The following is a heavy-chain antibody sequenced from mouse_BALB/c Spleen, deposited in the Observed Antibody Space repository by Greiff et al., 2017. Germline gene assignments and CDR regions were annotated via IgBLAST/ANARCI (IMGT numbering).Heavy chain of an antibody. CDR3: ARESIYYGKRGYAMDY. J-gene: IGHJ4*01. Sequence: QVQLQQSGAELVRPGTSVKISCKASGYTFTNYWLGWVKQRPGHGLEWIGDIYPGGGYTNYNEKFKGKATLTADTSSSTAYMQLSSLTSEDSAVYFCARESIYYGKRGYAMDYWGQGTSVTVSS. D-gene: IGHD2-1*01. CDR1: GYTFTNYW. V-gene: IGHV1-63*02. CDR2: IYPGGGYT.